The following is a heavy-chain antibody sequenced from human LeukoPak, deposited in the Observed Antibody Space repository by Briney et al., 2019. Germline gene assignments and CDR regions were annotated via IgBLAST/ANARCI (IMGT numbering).Heavy chain of an antibody. Sequence: GGSLRLSCAASGFTFSSYAMHWVRQAPGKGLEWVAVISYDGSNKYYADSVKGRFTISRDNSKNTLYLQMNSLRAEDTAVYYCAGSQQLVPPFDYWGQGTLVTVSS. D-gene: IGHD6-13*01. CDR2: ISYDGSNK. V-gene: IGHV3-30-3*01. CDR3: AGSQQLVPPFDY. J-gene: IGHJ4*02. CDR1: GFTFSSYA.